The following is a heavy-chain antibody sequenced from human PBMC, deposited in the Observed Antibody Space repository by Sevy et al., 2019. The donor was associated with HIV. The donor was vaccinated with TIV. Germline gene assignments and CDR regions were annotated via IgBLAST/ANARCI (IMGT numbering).Heavy chain of an antibody. J-gene: IGHJ6*02. Sequence: GGSLRLSCAASGFTFSSYAMHWVRQAPGKGLEWVAVISYDGSNKYYADSVKGRFTISRDNSKNTLYLQMNSLRAEDTAVYYCARGGIVRSSGSYYQLDYYGMDVWGQGTTVTVSS. D-gene: IGHD3-10*01. CDR3: ARGGIVRSSGSYYQLDYYGMDV. CDR2: ISYDGSNK. CDR1: GFTFSSYA. V-gene: IGHV3-30-3*01.